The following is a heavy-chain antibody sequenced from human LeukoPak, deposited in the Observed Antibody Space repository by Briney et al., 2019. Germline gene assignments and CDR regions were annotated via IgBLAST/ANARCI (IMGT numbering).Heavy chain of an antibody. CDR2: IYTSGST. D-gene: IGHD2-15*01. CDR3: ARGYCSGGSCYSSPAY. V-gene: IGHV4-4*07. CDR1: GGSISSYY. Sequence: SETLSLTCTVSGGSISSYYWSWIRQPAGKGLEWIGRIYTSGSTNYNPSLKSRVTMSVDTSKNQFSLKLSSVTAADTAVYYCARGYCSGGSCYSSPAYWGQGILVTVSS. J-gene: IGHJ4*02.